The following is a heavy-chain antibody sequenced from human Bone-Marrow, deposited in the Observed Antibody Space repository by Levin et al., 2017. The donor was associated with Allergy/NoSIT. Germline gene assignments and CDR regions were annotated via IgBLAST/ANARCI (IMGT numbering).Heavy chain of an antibody. D-gene: IGHD1-14*01. CDR2: IYSGGAT. Sequence: GGSLRLSCAASGFTVSSSYMSWVRQAPGKGLEWVSVIYSGGATYYADSVKGRFTISRDNSKNTLYLQMNSLRAEDTAMYYCARAEPPDYWGQGTLVTVSS. V-gene: IGHV3-53*01. CDR3: ARAEPPDY. CDR1: GFTVSSSY. J-gene: IGHJ4*02.